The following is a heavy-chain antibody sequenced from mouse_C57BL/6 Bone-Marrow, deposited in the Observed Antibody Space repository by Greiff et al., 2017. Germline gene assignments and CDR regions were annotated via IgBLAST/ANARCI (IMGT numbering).Heavy chain of an antibody. Sequence: EVKLVESGGGLVQPGGSLSLSCAASGFTFTDYYMSWVRQPPGQALEWLGFIRNKANGYTTEYSASVKGRFTISRDNSQSILYLQMNALRAEDSATYCCARYMSYYYAMDYWGQGTSVTVSS. V-gene: IGHV7-3*01. CDR3: ARYMSYYYAMDY. CDR1: GFTFTDYY. CDR2: IRNKANGYTT. J-gene: IGHJ4*01.